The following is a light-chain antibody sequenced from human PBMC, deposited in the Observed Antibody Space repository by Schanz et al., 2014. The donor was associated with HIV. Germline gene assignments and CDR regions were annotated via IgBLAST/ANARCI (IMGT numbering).Light chain of an antibody. CDR1: SGSIASKH. Sequence: NFMLTQPHSVSESPGKTVTISCTGSSGSIASKHVQWYQQRPGSAPTTVIYEDNQRPSGVPDRFSGSIDSSSNSASLTISRLKTEDEADYYCQSYDSNNRWVFGGGTKLTVL. CDR2: EDN. J-gene: IGLJ3*02. V-gene: IGLV6-57*02. CDR3: QSYDSNNRWV.